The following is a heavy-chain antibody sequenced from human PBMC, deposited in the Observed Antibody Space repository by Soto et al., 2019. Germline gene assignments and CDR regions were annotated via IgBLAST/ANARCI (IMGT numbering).Heavy chain of an antibody. CDR3: ARDYDNVLLWFGELYSPTYYGMDV. Sequence: EVQLVESGGGLVQPGGSLRLSCAASGFTFSSYSMNWVRQAPGKGLEWVSCISRSSSTIYYADSVKGRFTISRDNAKNSLYLQMNSLRDEDTAVYYCARDYDNVLLWFGELYSPTYYGMDVWGQGTTVTVSS. D-gene: IGHD3-10*01. V-gene: IGHV3-48*02. CDR2: ISRSSSTI. CDR1: GFTFSSYS. J-gene: IGHJ6*02.